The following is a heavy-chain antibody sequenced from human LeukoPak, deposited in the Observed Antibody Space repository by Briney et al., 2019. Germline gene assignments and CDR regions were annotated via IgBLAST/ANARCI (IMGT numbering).Heavy chain of an antibody. CDR1: GITVSSSY. V-gene: IGHV3-66*01. CDR2: IYSGGTT. D-gene: IGHD3-3*01. Sequence: PGGSLRLSCAASGITVSSSYMSWVRQAPGKGLEWVSIIYSGGTTHYAESVKGRFSISRDNSKNTLYLQMNSLRAEDTAVYYCARDKSSYGYFDYWGQGTLVTVSS. J-gene: IGHJ4*02. CDR3: ARDKSSYGYFDY.